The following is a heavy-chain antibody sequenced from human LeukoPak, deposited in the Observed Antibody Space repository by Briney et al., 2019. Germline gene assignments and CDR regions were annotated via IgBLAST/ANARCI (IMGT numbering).Heavy chain of an antibody. V-gene: IGHV4-4*02. CDR1: GGSISSSDW. J-gene: IGHJ4*02. D-gene: IGHD6-13*01. CDR2: IYHSGST. Sequence: SGTLSLTCAVSGGSISSSDWWSWVRQPPGKGLEWVGEIYHSGSTNYNPSLKSRVTISVDKSKNQFSLKLYSVTAADTAVYYCARLCRDSTSWFDYWGQGTLVTVSS. CDR3: ARLCRDSTSWFDY.